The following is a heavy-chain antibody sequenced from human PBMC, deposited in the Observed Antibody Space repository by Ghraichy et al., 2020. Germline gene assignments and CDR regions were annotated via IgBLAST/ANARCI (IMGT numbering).Heavy chain of an antibody. CDR2: IYSRGSPI. V-gene: IGHV3-48*02. CDR1: GFTFSDYP. CDR3: ARVWGDYSGFDY. J-gene: IGHJ4*02. Sequence: GESLNISCAASGFTFSDYPMIWVRQAPGKGLEWVSYIYSRGSPIYYADSVKGRFTISRDNAKNSLYLQMNSLRDEDTAVYYCARVWGDYSGFDYGGQGTLVTVSS. D-gene: IGHD3-16*01.